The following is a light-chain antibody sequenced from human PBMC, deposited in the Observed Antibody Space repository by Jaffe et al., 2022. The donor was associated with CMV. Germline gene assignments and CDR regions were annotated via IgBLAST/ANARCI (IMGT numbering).Light chain of an antibody. CDR3: QQYYSTPYT. CDR2: WAS. J-gene: IGKJ2*01. Sequence: DIVMTQSPDSLAVSLGETATINCKSSQSVLYSSNNKNYLAWYQQKPGQPPKLLIYWASIRGSGVPDRFSGSGSGTDFTLTITSLQAEDVAVYYCQQYYSTPYTFGQGTKLEIK. CDR1: QSVLYSSNNKNY. V-gene: IGKV4-1*01.